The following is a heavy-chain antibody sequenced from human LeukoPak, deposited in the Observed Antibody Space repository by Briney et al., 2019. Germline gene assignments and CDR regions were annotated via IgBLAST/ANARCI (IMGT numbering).Heavy chain of an antibody. CDR1: GGTFSSYA. Sequence: SVKVSCKASGGTFSSYAISWVRQAPGQGLEWMGGIIPIFGTANYAQKFQGRVTITTDESTSTAYMELSSLRSEDTAVYYCARDYCDILTGYFTYWYFDLWGRGTLVTVSS. J-gene: IGHJ2*01. CDR3: ARDYCDILTGYFTYWYFDL. D-gene: IGHD3-9*01. CDR2: IIPIFGTA. V-gene: IGHV1-69*05.